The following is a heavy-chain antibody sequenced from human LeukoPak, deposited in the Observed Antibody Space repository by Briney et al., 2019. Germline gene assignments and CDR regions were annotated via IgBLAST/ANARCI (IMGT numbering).Heavy chain of an antibody. V-gene: IGHV3-23*01. CDR1: GFTFSTYA. J-gene: IGHJ4*02. CDR3: ARLGELSNTDY. CDR2: ISGNGGGT. D-gene: IGHD3-16*02. Sequence: GGSLRLSCAPSGFTFSTYAMIWVRQAPGKGPEWVSAISGNGGGTYYADSVKGRFTISRDNSKNTLYLQMNSLRAEDTAVYYCARLGELSNTDYWGQGTLVTVSS.